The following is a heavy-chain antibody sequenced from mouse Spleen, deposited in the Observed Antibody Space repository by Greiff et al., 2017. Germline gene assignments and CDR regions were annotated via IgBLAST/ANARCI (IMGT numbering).Heavy chain of an antibody. V-gene: IGHV3-1*01. Sequence: EVHLVESGPGMVKPSQSLSLTCTVTGYSITSGYDWHWIRHFPGNKLEWMGYISYSGSTNYNPSLNSRISITHDTSKNHFFLKLNSVTTEDTATYYCAREDSYYSTGAMDYWGQGTSVTVSS. J-gene: IGHJ4*01. CDR3: AREDSYYSTGAMDY. CDR2: ISYSGST. D-gene: IGHD2-12*01. CDR1: GYSITSGYD.